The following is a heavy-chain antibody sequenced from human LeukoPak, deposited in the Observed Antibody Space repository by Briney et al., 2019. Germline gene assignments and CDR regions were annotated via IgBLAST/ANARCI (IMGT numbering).Heavy chain of an antibody. CDR3: AKGSGYDTDFDY. D-gene: IGHD3-9*01. Sequence: GGSLRLSCTASGFTFSSYEMIWVRQAPGRGPEWLSYISSSGSTIYYADSVKGRFTISRDNAKNSLYLQMNSLRAEDTAVYYCAKGSGYDTDFDYWGQGTLATVSS. J-gene: IGHJ4*02. CDR2: ISSSGSTI. V-gene: IGHV3-48*03. CDR1: GFTFSSYE.